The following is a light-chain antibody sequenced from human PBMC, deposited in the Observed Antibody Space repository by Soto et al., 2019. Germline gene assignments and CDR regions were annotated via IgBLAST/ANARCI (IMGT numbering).Light chain of an antibody. J-gene: IGKJ5*01. CDR1: QSVSSIY. CDR2: GAS. CDR3: QQRSNWPPIT. V-gene: IGKV3D-20*02. Sequence: VLTQSPGTLSLSPGDRATLSCRASQSVSSIYLGWYQQKPGQAPRLLIYGASSRATGIPDRFSGSGSGTDFTLTISRLEPEDFAVYYCQQRSNWPPITFGQGTRLEIK.